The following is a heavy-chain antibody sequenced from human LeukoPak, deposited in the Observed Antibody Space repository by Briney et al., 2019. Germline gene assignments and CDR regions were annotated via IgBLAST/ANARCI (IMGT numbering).Heavy chain of an antibody. J-gene: IGHJ5*02. V-gene: IGHV1-18*01. D-gene: IGHD4-17*01. Sequence: ASVTVSCKASGYTFSNDVVTWVRQAPGQGLEWMGWINTYNSHTNYAQKLQGRVTMTTDTSTTTAYMELRSLRSDDTAVYYCARGGTTVTTLNRWFDPWGQGTLVTVSS. CDR3: ARGGTTVTTLNRWFDP. CDR1: GYTFSNDV. CDR2: INTYNSHT.